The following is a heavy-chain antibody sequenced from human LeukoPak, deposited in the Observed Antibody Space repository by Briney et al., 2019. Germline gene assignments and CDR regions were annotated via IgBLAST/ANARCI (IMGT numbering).Heavy chain of an antibody. Sequence: GGSLRLSCAASGFTFSSYAMSWVRQAPGKGLEWVSAISGSGGSTYYADSVKGRFTISRDNSKNTLYLQMNSLRAEDTAVYYRAKVMTRTMVRGVPPSDYWGRGTLVTVSS. CDR2: ISGSGGST. V-gene: IGHV3-23*01. D-gene: IGHD3-10*01. J-gene: IGHJ4*02. CDR1: GFTFSSYA. CDR3: AKVMTRTMVRGVPPSDY.